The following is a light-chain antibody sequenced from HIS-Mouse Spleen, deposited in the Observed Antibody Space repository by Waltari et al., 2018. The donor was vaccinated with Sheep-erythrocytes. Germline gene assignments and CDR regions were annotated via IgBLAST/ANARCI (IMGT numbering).Light chain of an antibody. J-gene: IGLJ1*01. CDR2: EVS. Sequence: QSALTQPRSVSGSPGQSVTIPCTGTSSDVGGYNYVPWYQQHPGKAPKLMIYEVSKRPSGGPDRLSGSKSGHTASLTISGLQAEDEADYYCCSYAGSYNHVFATGTKVTVL. V-gene: IGLV2-11*01. CDR3: CSYAGSYNHV. CDR1: SSDVGGYNY.